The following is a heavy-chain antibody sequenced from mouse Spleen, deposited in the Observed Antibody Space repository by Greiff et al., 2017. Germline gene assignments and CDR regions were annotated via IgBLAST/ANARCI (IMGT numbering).Heavy chain of an antibody. D-gene: IGHD2-3*01. CDR2: IYPGSGST. V-gene: IGHV1-55*01. Sequence: VQLQQSGAELVKPGASVKMSCKASGYTFTSYWITWVKQRPGQGLEWIGDIYPGSGSTNYNEKFKSKATLTVDTSSSTAYMQLSSLTSEDSAVYYCARGDGAYWYFDVWGAGTTVTVSS. CDR1: GYTFTSYW. J-gene: IGHJ1*01. CDR3: ARGDGAYWYFDV.